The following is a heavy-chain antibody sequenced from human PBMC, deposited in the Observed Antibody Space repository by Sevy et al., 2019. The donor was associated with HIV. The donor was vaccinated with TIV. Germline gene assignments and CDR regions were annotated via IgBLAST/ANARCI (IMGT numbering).Heavy chain of an antibody. J-gene: IGHJ4*02. CDR2: ISGRGGST. CDR1: GFTFSSYA. CDR3: AKAWDEDYDILTGYYSPLDY. V-gene: IGHV3-23*01. Sequence: GGSLRLSCAASGFTFSSYAMSWVRQAPGKGLEWVSAISGRGGSTYYGDSMKGRFTISRDNSKNTLDLQMNSLRAEDTAVYYCAKAWDEDYDILTGYYSPLDYWGQGTLVTVSS. D-gene: IGHD3-9*01.